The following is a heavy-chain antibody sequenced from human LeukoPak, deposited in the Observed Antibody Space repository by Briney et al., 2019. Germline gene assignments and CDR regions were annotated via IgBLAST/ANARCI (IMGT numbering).Heavy chain of an antibody. CDR3: ARETTTLDY. V-gene: IGHV3-33*08. CDR2: IWYDRSNK. Sequence: GGSLRLSCTASGFTFSNYGMHWVRQAPGKGLEWVAVIWYDRSNKFYADSVKGRFTISSDNSKNTLYLQMNSLRAEDTAVYYCARETTTLDYWGQGTLVTVSS. CDR1: GFTFSNYG. J-gene: IGHJ4*02. D-gene: IGHD1-26*01.